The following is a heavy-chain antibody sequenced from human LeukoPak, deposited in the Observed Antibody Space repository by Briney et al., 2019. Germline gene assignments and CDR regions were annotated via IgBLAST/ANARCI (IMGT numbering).Heavy chain of an antibody. CDR1: GGTFSSYA. Sequence: SVKVSCKASGGTFSSYAISWVRQAPGQGLEWMGGIIPIFGAANYAQKFQGRVTITADESTSTAYMELSSLRSEDTAVYYCARDNRFGEGWFDPWGQGTLVTVSS. J-gene: IGHJ5*02. D-gene: IGHD3-10*01. CDR3: ARDNRFGEGWFDP. V-gene: IGHV1-69*13. CDR2: IIPIFGAA.